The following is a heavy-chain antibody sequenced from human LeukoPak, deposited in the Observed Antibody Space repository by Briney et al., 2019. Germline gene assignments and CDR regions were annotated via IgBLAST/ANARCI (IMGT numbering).Heavy chain of an antibody. CDR1: GFTFSNYA. V-gene: IGHV3-23*01. CDR2: ISGRGSDR. Sequence: GGSLRLSCAASGFTFSNYALTWVRQTPGKGLEWVSTISGRGSDRFYADAVKGRFTISRAISRNTMYLQMNSLRIEDTAFYYCAKGVDNTGRLRWFDSWGQGTLVTVSS. CDR3: AKGVDNTGRLRWFDS. J-gene: IGHJ5*01. D-gene: IGHD1-1*01.